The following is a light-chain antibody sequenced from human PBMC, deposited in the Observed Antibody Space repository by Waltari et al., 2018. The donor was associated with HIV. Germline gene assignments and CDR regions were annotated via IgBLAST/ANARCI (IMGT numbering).Light chain of an antibody. Sequence: QSVMTQPPSASATPGQTVTISCSGSSSNIGTNTVNWYQQLPGTAPQLLIYHNHRRPSGVPDRFSGSKSGTSASLAISGLQSEDEAAYYCAAWDVSLSGLWVFGGGTKLTVL. J-gene: IGLJ3*02. V-gene: IGLV1-44*01. CDR3: AAWDVSLSGLWV. CDR2: HNH. CDR1: SSNIGTNT.